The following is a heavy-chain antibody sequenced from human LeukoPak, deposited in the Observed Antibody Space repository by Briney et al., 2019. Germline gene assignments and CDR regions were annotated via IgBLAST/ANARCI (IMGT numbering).Heavy chain of an antibody. CDR3: AKGHSSFRDAFDI. V-gene: IGHV3-30*18. D-gene: IGHD6-19*01. Sequence: VGSLRLSCAASGFTFSSYGMRWVRQAPGKGLEWVAVISYVGGNTYYADTVKGRFTISRDNSKNTLYLQMNRLRAEDTAVYYCAKGHSSFRDAFDIWGQGTMVTVSS. CDR2: ISYVGGNT. J-gene: IGHJ3*02. CDR1: GFTFSSYG.